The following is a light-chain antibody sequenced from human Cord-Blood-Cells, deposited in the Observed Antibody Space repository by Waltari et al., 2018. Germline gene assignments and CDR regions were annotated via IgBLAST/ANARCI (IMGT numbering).Light chain of an antibody. CDR2: AAS. Sequence: DIQMTQSPSSLSASVGARVTITCRASQSISSYLNWYQQKPGKAPELLSYAASSLQSGVPSRFSGSGSGTDFTLTSSSLQPEDFATYYCQQSYSTPGTFGQGTKVEIK. V-gene: IGKV1-39*01. CDR1: QSISSY. J-gene: IGKJ1*01. CDR3: QQSYSTPGT.